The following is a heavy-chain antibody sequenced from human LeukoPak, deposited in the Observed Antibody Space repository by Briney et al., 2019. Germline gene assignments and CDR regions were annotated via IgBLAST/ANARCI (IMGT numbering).Heavy chain of an antibody. CDR3: ARGSGYSGRNDY. CDR2: IIPIFGTA. Sequence: SVKVSCKASEGTFSSYAISWVRQAPGQGLEWMGGIIPIFGTANYAQKFQGRVTITTDESMSTAYMELSSLRSEDTAVYYCARGSGYSGRNDYWGQGTLVTVSS. J-gene: IGHJ4*02. V-gene: IGHV1-69*05. D-gene: IGHD5-12*01. CDR1: EGTFSSYA.